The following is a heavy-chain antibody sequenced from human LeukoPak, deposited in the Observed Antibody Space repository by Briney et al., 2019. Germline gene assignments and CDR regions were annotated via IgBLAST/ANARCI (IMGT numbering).Heavy chain of an antibody. Sequence: EASVKVSCTASGYTFTSYAMHWVRQAPGQRLEWMGWINAGNGNTKYSQKFQGRVTMTRDTSTSTVYMELSSLRSEDTAVYYCARAVGYYGSGSSNDYWGQGTLVTVSS. V-gene: IGHV1-3*01. CDR1: GYTFTSYA. D-gene: IGHD3-10*01. CDR3: ARAVGYYGSGSSNDY. J-gene: IGHJ4*02. CDR2: INAGNGNT.